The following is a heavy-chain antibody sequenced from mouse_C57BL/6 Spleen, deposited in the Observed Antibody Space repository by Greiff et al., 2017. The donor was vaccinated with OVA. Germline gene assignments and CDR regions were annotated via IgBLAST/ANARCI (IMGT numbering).Heavy chain of an antibody. V-gene: IGHV1-63*01. D-gene: IGHD3-1*01. CDR3: ARRANHDCYYFDY. J-gene: IGHJ2*01. CDR1: GYTFTNYW. Sequence: QVQLQQSGAELVRPGTSVKMSCKASGYTFTNYWIGWAKQRPGHGLEWIGDIYPGGGYTNYNEKFKGKATLTADKSSSTAYMQFSSLTSEDSAIYYCARRANHDCYYFDYWGQGTTLTVSS. CDR2: IYPGGGYT.